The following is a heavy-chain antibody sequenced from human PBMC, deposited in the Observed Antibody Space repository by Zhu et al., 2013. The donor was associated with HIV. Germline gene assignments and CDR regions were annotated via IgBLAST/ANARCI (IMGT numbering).Heavy chain of an antibody. CDR1: QYTFSDYY. D-gene: IGHD3-10*01. CDR3: VRGYYGSGTYYGRDY. CDR2: INPSSGDI. Sequence: QVQLVQSGAEVKKPGASVKVSCRASQYTFSDYYIHWVRKGPGPGLEWMGWINPSSGDIKYADNFLGSVTMTRDTSTSTAYMELSRLTYDDTAMYYCVRGYYGSGTYYGRDYWGQGTLVTVSS. V-gene: IGHV1-2*04. J-gene: IGHJ4*02.